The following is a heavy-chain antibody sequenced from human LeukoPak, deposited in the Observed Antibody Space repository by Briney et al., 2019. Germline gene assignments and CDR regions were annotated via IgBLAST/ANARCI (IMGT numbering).Heavy chain of an antibody. CDR2: IYPGDFDT. CDR1: GYSFTSYW. D-gene: IGHD3-10*01. Sequence: GESLKISCKGSGYSFTSYWIAWVRQMPGRGLEWMGVIYPGDFDTRYSPSFQGQVTISADKSITTAYLQWSSLKASDTAIYYCARRGNYYFDSWGQGTLVTVSS. CDR3: ARRGNYYFDS. V-gene: IGHV5-51*01. J-gene: IGHJ4*02.